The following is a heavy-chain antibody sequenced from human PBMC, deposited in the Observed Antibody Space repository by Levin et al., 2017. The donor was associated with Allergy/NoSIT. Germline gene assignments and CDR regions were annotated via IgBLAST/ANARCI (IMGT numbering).Heavy chain of an antibody. Sequence: PSETLSLTCTVSGGSISSYYWSWIRQPAGKGLEWIGRIYTSGSTNYNPSLKSRVTMSVDTSKNQFSLKLSSVTAADTAVYYCARDSREYQLHNYGMDVWGQGTTVTVSS. V-gene: IGHV4-4*07. J-gene: IGHJ6*02. CDR1: GGSISSYY. CDR2: IYTSGST. D-gene: IGHD2-2*01. CDR3: ARDSREYQLHNYGMDV.